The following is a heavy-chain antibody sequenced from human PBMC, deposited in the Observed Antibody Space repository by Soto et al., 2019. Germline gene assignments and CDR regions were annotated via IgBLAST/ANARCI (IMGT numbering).Heavy chain of an antibody. D-gene: IGHD3-3*01. J-gene: IGHJ6*02. CDR1: GFTFSSYA. Sequence: GGSLRLSCAASGFTFSSYAMSWVRQAPGKGLEWVSAISGSGGSTYYADSAKGRFTISRDNSKNTLYLQMNSLRAEDTAVYYWAKDNYDFWSGPDPPSYGMDVWGQGTTVTVSS. CDR2: ISGSGGST. V-gene: IGHV3-23*01. CDR3: AKDNYDFWSGPDPPSYGMDV.